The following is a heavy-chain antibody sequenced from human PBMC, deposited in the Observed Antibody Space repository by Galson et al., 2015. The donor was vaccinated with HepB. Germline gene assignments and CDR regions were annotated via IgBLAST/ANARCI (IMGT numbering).Heavy chain of an antibody. CDR3: ARDREAWNYYATEALDI. CDR2: ITPYNGNR. Sequence: SVKVSCKASGYNFGTYGLSWVRQAPGQGLEWMGWITPYNGNRNYAQNFQGRVTMTTDTSTTTAFLEVRSLRSDDTAVYYCARDREAWNYYATEALDIWGQGTTVTVSS. V-gene: IGHV1-18*01. D-gene: IGHD3-10*01. J-gene: IGHJ6*02. CDR1: GYNFGTYG.